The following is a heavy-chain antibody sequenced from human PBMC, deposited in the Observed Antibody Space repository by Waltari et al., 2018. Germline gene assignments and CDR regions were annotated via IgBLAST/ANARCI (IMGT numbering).Heavy chain of an antibody. J-gene: IGHJ4*02. CDR2: FSPNNGDN. CDR3: ARDGPGAGNDDFDY. Sequence: QVQLAQSGAEEKKPGASVTVSCKASGYTFTGYYIHWVRQAPGQGLEWMGWFSPNNGDNKHAQNFQGRVTMTRDTSINTAYMELSSLTSDDTAVYYCARDGPGAGNDDFDYWGQGTLVSVSS. V-gene: IGHV1-2*02. CDR1: GYTFTGYY. D-gene: IGHD3-10*01.